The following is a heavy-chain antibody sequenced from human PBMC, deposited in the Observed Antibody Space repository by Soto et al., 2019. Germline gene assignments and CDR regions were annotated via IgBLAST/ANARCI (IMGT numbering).Heavy chain of an antibody. V-gene: IGHV2-70*04. D-gene: IGHD3-22*01. CDR1: GFSLSTSGMR. Sequence: SGPTLVNPTQTLTLTCTFSGFSLSTSGMRVSWIRQPPGKALEWLARIDWDDDKFYSTSLKTRLTISKDTSKNQVVLTMTNMDPVDTATYYCARSPTYDSSGYYWGAFDIWGQGXMVTV. J-gene: IGHJ3*02. CDR2: IDWDDDK. CDR3: ARSPTYDSSGYYWGAFDI.